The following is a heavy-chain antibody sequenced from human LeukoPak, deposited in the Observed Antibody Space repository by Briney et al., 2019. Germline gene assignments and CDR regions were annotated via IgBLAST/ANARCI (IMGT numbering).Heavy chain of an antibody. V-gene: IGHV3-23*01. D-gene: IGHD6-19*01. Sequence: GGSLRLSCAASGLTFSSYAMSWVRQAPGKGLEWVSAISGSGGSTYYADSVKGRFTISRDNSKNTLYLQMNSLRAEDTAVYYCAKTSGWSSCTYWGQGTLVTVSS. CDR2: ISGSGGST. J-gene: IGHJ4*02. CDR1: GLTFSSYA. CDR3: AKTSGWSSCTY.